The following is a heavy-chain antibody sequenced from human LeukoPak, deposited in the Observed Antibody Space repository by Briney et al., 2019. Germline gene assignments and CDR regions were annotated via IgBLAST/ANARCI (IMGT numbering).Heavy chain of an antibody. CDR3: ARAVAYGIGFDP. Sequence: SQTLSLTCAISGDSVSNNSSAWNWIRQSPSRGLEWLGRTYYRSKWYNDYAVSVKSRITINADTSKNQFSLQLNSVTPEDTAMYYCARAVAYGIGFDPWGQGTLVTVSS. CDR1: GDSVSNNSSA. CDR2: TYYRSKWYN. V-gene: IGHV6-1*01. J-gene: IGHJ5*02. D-gene: IGHD2-21*01.